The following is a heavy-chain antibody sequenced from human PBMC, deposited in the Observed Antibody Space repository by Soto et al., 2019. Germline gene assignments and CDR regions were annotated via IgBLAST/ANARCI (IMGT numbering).Heavy chain of an antibody. CDR2: FCDYNGNT. D-gene: IGHD3-16*01. CDR1: GYTFTNFG. CDR3: AIGGTPIDY. V-gene: IGHV1-18*01. Sequence: QVQLVQSGAEVKKPGASVKVSCKASGYTFTNFGISWVRQAPGQGLEWMGWFCDYNGNTNYAQKFQGRVTMTTDTPTSTANTEVRSLIFDAAAVYYCAIGGTPIDYWGQGTLVTVSS. J-gene: IGHJ4*02.